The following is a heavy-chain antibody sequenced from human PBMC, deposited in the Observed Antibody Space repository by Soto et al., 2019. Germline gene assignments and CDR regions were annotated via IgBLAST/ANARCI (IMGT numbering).Heavy chain of an antibody. V-gene: IGHV2-5*01. J-gene: IGHJ4*02. CDR3: AHRRVQMGFY. CDR1: GFSLSTSGVG. CDR2: IYWYDNK. Sequence: QITLKESGPTLVKPTQTLTLSCTFSGFSLSTSGVGVGWIRQPPGKALEWLAVIYWYDNKYYSSSLKSRLTISKDTSKNQVVLTLINMDPVDTATYYCAHRRVQMGFYWGQGTLVTVSS. D-gene: IGHD1-26*01.